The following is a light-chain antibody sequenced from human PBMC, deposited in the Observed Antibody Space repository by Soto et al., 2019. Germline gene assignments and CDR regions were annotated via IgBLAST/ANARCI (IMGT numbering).Light chain of an antibody. CDR1: QSVSSNF. V-gene: IGKV3-20*01. Sequence: EIVLTQSPGTLSLSPGERATLSCRASQSVSSNFLAWYQQKPGQAPRLLIYGASFRATGIPDRFSGSGSGTDFTLTISNLEPEDFAVYYCQQYVSSPRTFGQGTRVEIK. CDR2: GAS. CDR3: QQYVSSPRT. J-gene: IGKJ1*01.